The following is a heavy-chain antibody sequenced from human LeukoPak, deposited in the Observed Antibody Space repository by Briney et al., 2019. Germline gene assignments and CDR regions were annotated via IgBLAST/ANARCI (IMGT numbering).Heavy chain of an antibody. D-gene: IGHD2-2*01. CDR3: ARAGFCSGTSCSMYYFDY. Sequence: SETLSLTCAVYGGSFSGYYWSWIRQPPGKGLEWIGEINHSGSTNYNPSLKSRVTISVDTSKNQFSLKLSSVTAADTAVYYCARAGFCSGTSCSMYYFDYWGQGILVSVSS. V-gene: IGHV4-34*01. J-gene: IGHJ4*02. CDR1: GGSFSGYY. CDR2: INHSGST.